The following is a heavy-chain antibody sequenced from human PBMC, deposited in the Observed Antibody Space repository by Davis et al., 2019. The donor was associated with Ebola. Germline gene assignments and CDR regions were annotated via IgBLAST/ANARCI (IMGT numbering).Heavy chain of an antibody. CDR2: IYYSGST. D-gene: IGHD6-19*01. CDR1: GGSISSSSYY. CDR3: AKRDPRTYNSDWGDDF. V-gene: IGHV4-39*01. J-gene: IGHJ4*02. Sequence: MPGGSLRLSCTVSGGSISSSSYYWGWIRQPPGKGLEWIGSIYYSGSTYYNPSLKSRVTISVDTATNQFSLDVNSVTAADTAVYFCAKRDPRTYNSDWGDDFWGPGTLVTVSS.